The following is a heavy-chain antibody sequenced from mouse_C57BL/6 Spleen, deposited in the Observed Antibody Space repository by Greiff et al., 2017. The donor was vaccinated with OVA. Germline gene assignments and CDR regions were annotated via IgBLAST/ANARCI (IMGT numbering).Heavy chain of an antibody. V-gene: IGHV5-17*01. CDR3: ARPHDYYGSSYRYWYFDV. J-gene: IGHJ1*03. D-gene: IGHD1-1*01. CDR1: GFTFSDYG. Sequence: VQLKESGGGLVKPGGSLKLSCAASGFTFSDYGMHWVRQAPEKGLEWVAYISSGSSTIYYADTVKGRFTISRDNAKNTLFLQMTSLRSEDTAMYYCARPHDYYGSSYRYWYFDVWGTGTTVTVSS. CDR2: ISSGSSTI.